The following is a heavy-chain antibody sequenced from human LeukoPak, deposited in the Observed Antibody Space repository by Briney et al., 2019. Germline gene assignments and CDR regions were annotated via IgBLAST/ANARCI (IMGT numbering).Heavy chain of an antibody. V-gene: IGHV1-69*04. Sequence: APVKVSCKASGGTFSTYAISWVRQAPGQGLEWMGRIIPKLGITKYAQRFQGRVTIIADKSTSAAYMELRSLRSEDTAVYYCATDDAIIRAFDIWGQGTMVTVSS. CDR1: GGTFSTYA. D-gene: IGHD2-8*01. CDR3: ATDDAIIRAFDI. J-gene: IGHJ3*02. CDR2: IIPKLGIT.